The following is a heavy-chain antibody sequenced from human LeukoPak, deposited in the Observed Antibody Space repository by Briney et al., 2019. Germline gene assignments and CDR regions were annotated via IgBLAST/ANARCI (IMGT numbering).Heavy chain of an antibody. CDR1: GFTFGSFA. CDR3: AKGRWTGDDAFDI. D-gene: IGHD3/OR15-3a*01. CDR2: ISYDGSNK. V-gene: IGHV3-30*18. J-gene: IGHJ3*02. Sequence: TGGSLRLSCAASGFTFGSFAMHWVRQAPGKGLEGVAVISYDGSNKYYADSVKGRFTISRDNSKTTLDLHMNSLRAEDTAVYYCAKGRWTGDDAFDIWGQGTMVTVSS.